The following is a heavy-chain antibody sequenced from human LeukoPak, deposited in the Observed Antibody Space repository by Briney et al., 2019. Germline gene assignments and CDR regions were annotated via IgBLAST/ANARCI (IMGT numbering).Heavy chain of an antibody. CDR1: EYNFTNYW. CDR2: IYPGDSGT. D-gene: IGHD4-17*01. Sequence: LVESLKISCKGSEYNFTNYWIGWVRQMPGKGLGWMGIIYPGDSGTRYSPSFQGQVTISADKSISTAYLQWSSLKASDTAMYYCARKGMTTVKTFDIWGQGTMVTVSS. V-gene: IGHV5-51*01. CDR3: ARKGMTTVKTFDI. J-gene: IGHJ3*02.